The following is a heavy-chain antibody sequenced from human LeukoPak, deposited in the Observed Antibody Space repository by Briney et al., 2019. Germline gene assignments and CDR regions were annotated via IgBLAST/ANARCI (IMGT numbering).Heavy chain of an antibody. CDR2: ISSSSYI. V-gene: IGHV3-21*01. CDR3: ARGFCSSTNCYQGPFDF. Sequence: GGSLRLSCAASGFTFSSYSMNWVRQAPGKGLEWVSSISSSSYIYYADSVKGRFTISRDNAKNSLYLQMNSLRAEDTAVYYCARGFCSSTNCYQGPFDFWGQGTLVTVSS. J-gene: IGHJ4*02. CDR1: GFTFSSYS. D-gene: IGHD2-2*01.